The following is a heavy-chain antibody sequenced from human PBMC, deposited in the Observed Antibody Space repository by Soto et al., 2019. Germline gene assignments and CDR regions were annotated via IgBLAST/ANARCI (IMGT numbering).Heavy chain of an antibody. CDR1: GGSISSVYYY. V-gene: IGHV4-30-4*01. D-gene: IGHD7-27*01. Sequence: QVQLQESGPGLVEPSQTLSLTCTVSGGSISSVYYYWSWIRQPPGKGLEWIGHIYNSGSTYSNPSLRSRVTISVDTSKTPFSLNLSSVTATDTAVYYCARGPAGDKVDYWGQGTLVTVSS. CDR2: IYNSGST. J-gene: IGHJ4*02. CDR3: ARGPAGDKVDY.